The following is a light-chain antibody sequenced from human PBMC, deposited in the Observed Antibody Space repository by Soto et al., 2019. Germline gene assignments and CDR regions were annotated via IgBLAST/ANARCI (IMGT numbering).Light chain of an antibody. CDR2: AAS. CDR3: QQYGSSPIP. CDR1: QTIIRY. J-gene: IGKJ5*01. V-gene: IGKV1-5*02. Sequence: IPMTQSNSNLSGSLAYIFTIICRSSQTIIRYFAWYQQKPGKAPKLLIYAASSGQSGVPARFSGSGSGTDFTLTISRLEPEDFAVYYSQQYGSSPIPFGQRTLLEIK.